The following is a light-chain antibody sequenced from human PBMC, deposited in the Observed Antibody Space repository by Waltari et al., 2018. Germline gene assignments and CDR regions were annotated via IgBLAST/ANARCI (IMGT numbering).Light chain of an antibody. CDR2: QVT. Sequence: QSALTQPASVSGSPGQSITISCSGSTTDIGPYYYPPWYQQYPGKAPKLILYQVTIRPSGVSNRFSGSKSGNTASLTISGLQTDDEAIYYCSSYTDSTTVVFGGGTVVTVL. CDR3: SSYTDSTTVV. V-gene: IGLV2-14*01. CDR1: TTDIGPYYY. J-gene: IGLJ2*01.